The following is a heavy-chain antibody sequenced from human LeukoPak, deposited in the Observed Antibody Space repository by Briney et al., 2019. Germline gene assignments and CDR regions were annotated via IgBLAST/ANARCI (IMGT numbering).Heavy chain of an antibody. Sequence: PSETLSLTCTVSGGSISSGDYYWSWIRQPPGKGLEWIGYIYYSGSTYYNPSLKSRVTISVDTSKNQFSLKLSSVTAADTAVYYCARVVPAAIRALYFDYWGQETLVTVSS. D-gene: IGHD2-2*02. CDR3: ARVVPAAIRALYFDY. CDR2: IYYSGST. J-gene: IGHJ4*02. CDR1: GGSISSGDYY. V-gene: IGHV4-30-4*08.